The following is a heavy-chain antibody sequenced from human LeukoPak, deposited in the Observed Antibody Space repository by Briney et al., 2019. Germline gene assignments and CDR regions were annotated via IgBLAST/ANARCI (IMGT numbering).Heavy chain of an antibody. Sequence: GASVKVSRKASRYTLTSYYMHWVRQAPAHGLEWMGIINPSGGSTSYAQKFQGRVTMTRDTSTSTVYMELSSLRSEDTAVYYCAGVVVGAAGLHYCFDYWGQGTLVTVSS. D-gene: IGHD6-13*01. V-gene: IGHV1-46*01. J-gene: IGHJ4*02. CDR3: AGVVVGAAGLHYCFDY. CDR2: INPSGGST. CDR1: RYTLTSYY.